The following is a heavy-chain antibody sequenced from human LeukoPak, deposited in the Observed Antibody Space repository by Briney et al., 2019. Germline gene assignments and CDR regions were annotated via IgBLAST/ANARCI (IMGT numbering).Heavy chain of an antibody. D-gene: IGHD4-11*01. CDR3: ARDGSGDYSNDYYYFYMDV. Sequence: GGSLRLSCAASGLTFSSYGMHWVRQAPGKGLEWVAVIWYDGSNKYYADSVKGRFTISRDKSKNTLYLQMNSLRAEDTAVYYCARDGSGDYSNDYYYFYMDVWGKGTTVTVSS. CDR1: GLTFSSYG. J-gene: IGHJ6*03. CDR2: IWYDGSNK. V-gene: IGHV3-33*01.